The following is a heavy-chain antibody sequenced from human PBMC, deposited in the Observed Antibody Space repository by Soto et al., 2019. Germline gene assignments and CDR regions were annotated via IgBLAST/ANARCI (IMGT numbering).Heavy chain of an antibody. CDR3: ARGVSTGIAVAGTGRFDY. D-gene: IGHD6-19*01. CDR1: GGTFSSYA. Sequence: ASVKVSCKASGGTFSSYAISWVRQAPGQGLEWMGGIIPTFGTANYAQKFQGRVTITADESTSTAYMELSSLRSEDTAVYYRARGVSTGIAVAGTGRFDYWGQGTLVTVSS. V-gene: IGHV1-69*13. J-gene: IGHJ4*02. CDR2: IIPTFGTA.